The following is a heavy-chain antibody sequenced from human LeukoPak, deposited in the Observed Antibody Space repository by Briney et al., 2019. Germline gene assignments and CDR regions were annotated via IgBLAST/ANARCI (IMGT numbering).Heavy chain of an antibody. J-gene: IGHJ6*03. CDR1: GGSLSDYC. CDR2: INHSGSP. V-gene: IGHV4-34*01. D-gene: IGHD3-10*01. Sequence: PSETLSLTCGVSGGSLSDYCWNWIRQPPGQGLEWIGEINHSGSPNYNPSLKSRVTISADTSKNQFSLNLTSVTAAETAVYYCTRGRGIDWSGTYMDVWGKGTTVTVSS. CDR3: TRGRGIDWSGTYMDV.